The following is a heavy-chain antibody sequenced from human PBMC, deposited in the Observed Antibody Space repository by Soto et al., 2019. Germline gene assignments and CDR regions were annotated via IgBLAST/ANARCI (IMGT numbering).Heavy chain of an antibody. CDR1: GGSISSYY. J-gene: IGHJ5*02. CDR2: IYYSGST. CDR3: ARGTWNYGFRVFDP. D-gene: IGHD1-7*01. Sequence: SETLSLTCTVSGGSISSYYWNWIRQPPGKGLEWIGYIYYSGSTNYNPSLKSRVTISVDTSKNQFSLKLSSVTAADTAVYYCARGTWNYGFRVFDPWGQGTLVTVSS. V-gene: IGHV4-59*01.